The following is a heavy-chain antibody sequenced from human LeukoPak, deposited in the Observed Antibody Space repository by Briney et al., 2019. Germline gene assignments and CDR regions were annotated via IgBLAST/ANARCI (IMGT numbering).Heavy chain of an antibody. V-gene: IGHV4-4*07. CDR2: IYTSGST. CDR1: GGSISSYY. Sequence: PSETLSLTCTVSGGSISSYYWSWIRQPAGKGLEWIGRIYTSGSTNYNPSLKSRVTMSVDTSKNQFSLKLSSVTAADTAVYYCARVKGDYDFWSGYYPDDYYHYYYMDVWGKGTTVTVSS. D-gene: IGHD3-3*01. CDR3: ARVKGDYDFWSGYYPDDYYHYYYMDV. J-gene: IGHJ6*03.